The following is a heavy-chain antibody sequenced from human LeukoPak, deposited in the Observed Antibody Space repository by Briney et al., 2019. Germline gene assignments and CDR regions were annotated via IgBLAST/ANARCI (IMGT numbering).Heavy chain of an antibody. CDR2: ISYDGSNK. Sequence: GGSLRLSCAASGFTFSSYAMHWVRQAPGKGLEWVAVISYDGSNKYYADSVKGRFTISRDNSKNTLYLQMNSLRAEVTAVYYSARTPISYYFDYWGQGTLVTVSS. D-gene: IGHD2-15*01. CDR3: ARTPISYYFDY. J-gene: IGHJ4*02. V-gene: IGHV3-30*04. CDR1: GFTFSSYA.